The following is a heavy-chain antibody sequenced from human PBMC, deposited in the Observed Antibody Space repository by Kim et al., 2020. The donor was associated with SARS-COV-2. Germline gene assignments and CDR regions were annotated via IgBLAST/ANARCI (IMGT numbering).Heavy chain of an antibody. CDR1: GGSISSSSYY. J-gene: IGHJ4*02. V-gene: IGHV4-39*01. CDR3: AVEDYKNYGPYKN. D-gene: IGHD4-4*01. CDR2: VYYSGST. Sequence: SETLSLTCTVSGGSISSSSYYWGWIRQPPGKGLEWIGSVYYSGSTYYTPSLESRATISVDTSKNQFSLKLSSVSAADTAVYYCAVEDYKNYGPYKNWGQGTLVSVSS.